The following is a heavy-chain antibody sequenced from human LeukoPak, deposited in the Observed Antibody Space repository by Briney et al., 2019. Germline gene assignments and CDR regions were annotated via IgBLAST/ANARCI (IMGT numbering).Heavy chain of an antibody. D-gene: IGHD2-21*02. CDR1: GFTFTAYW. J-gene: IGHJ4*02. V-gene: IGHV3-48*04. CDR2: ISSSGSSI. Sequence: GGSLRVSCAASGFTFTAYWMGWVRQAPGKGLEWVSYISSSGSSIYYADSVKGRFTISRDNAKNSLYLQMNSLRAEDTAVYYCSRRVVTAKDDYWGQGTLVTVSS. CDR3: SRRVVTAKDDY.